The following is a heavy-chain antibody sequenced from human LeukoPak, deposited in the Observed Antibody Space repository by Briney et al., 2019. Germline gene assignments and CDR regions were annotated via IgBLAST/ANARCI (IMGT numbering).Heavy chain of an antibody. CDR2: IGSSSSYI. CDR3: ARDSNWEWLQLPWGRHGMDV. Sequence: KSGGSLRLSCAASGFTFSSYWMSWVRQGPGKGLEWVSSIGSSSSYIYYADSVKGRFTISRDNAKNSLYLQMNSLRAEDTAVYYCARDSNWEWLQLPWGRHGMDVWGQGTTVTVSS. CDR1: GFTFSSYW. V-gene: IGHV3-21*01. D-gene: IGHD3-3*01. J-gene: IGHJ6*02.